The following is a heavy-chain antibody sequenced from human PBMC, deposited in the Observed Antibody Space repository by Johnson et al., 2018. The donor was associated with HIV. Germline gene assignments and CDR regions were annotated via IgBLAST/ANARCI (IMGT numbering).Heavy chain of an antibody. J-gene: IGHJ3*02. V-gene: IGHV3-30-3*01. CDR2: ISYDGSNK. D-gene: IGHD2-15*01. Sequence: QVQLVESGGGVVQPGRSLRLSCAASGFTFSSYAMHWVRQAPGKGLEGVAVISYDGSNKYYADSVQGRFTISRDNSKNTLFLQMSSLRTEDTAVYYCARERGGYFSQVFDIWGQGTMVTVSS. CDR1: GFTFSSYA. CDR3: ARERGGYFSQVFDI.